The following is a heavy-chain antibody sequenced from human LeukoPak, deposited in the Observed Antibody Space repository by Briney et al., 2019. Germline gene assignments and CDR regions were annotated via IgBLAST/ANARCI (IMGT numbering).Heavy chain of an antibody. V-gene: IGHV3-33*01. CDR1: GFTFSTYG. D-gene: IGHD3-22*01. Sequence: GGSLRLSCAASGFTFSTYGMHWVRQAPGNGLEWVAFIWYDGSNKYYADSVKGRFTISRDNSKNTLYLQMNSLRAEDTAVYYCARDLWGTSGYRFDYWGQGTLVTVSS. J-gene: IGHJ4*02. CDR2: IWYDGSNK. CDR3: ARDLWGTSGYRFDY.